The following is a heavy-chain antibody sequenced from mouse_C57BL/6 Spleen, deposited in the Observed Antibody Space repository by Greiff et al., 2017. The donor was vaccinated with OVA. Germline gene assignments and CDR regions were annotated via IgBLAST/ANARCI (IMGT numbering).Heavy chain of an antibody. D-gene: IGHD1-1*01. J-gene: IGHJ3*01. Sequence: VQLQQSGAELVRPGASVTLSCKASGYTFTDYEMHWVKQTPVHGLEWIGAIDPETGGTAYNQKFKGKAILTADKSSSTAYMELRSLTSEDSAVYYWTREAKFMLFAYWGQGTLVTVSA. CDR1: GYTFTDYE. CDR3: TREAKFMLFAY. CDR2: IDPETGGT. V-gene: IGHV1-15*01.